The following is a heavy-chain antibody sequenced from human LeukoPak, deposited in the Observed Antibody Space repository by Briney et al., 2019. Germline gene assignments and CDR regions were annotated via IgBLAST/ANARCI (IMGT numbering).Heavy chain of an antibody. CDR2: IYSSENT. J-gene: IGHJ4*02. Sequence: SETLSLTCTVSGGSFSSGSSYWSWIRQPAGKGLEWIGRIYSSENTNYNPSLKGRVIISVDTSKNQFSLKLSSVTAADTAVYYCARGPGEEMTTNPFDYWGQGALVTVSS. CDR1: GGSFSSGSSY. V-gene: IGHV4-61*02. CDR3: ARGPGEEMTTNPFDY. D-gene: IGHD5-24*01.